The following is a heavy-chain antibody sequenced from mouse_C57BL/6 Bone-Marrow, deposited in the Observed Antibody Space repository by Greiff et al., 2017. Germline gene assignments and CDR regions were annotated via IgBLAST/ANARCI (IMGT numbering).Heavy chain of an antibody. J-gene: IGHJ2*01. V-gene: IGHV1-50*01. CDR2: IDPSDSYT. CDR3: ARWGLYYFDY. CDR1: GYTFTSYW. Sequence: VKLQQPGAELVKPGASVKLSCKASGYTFTSYWMQWVKQRPGQGLEWIGEIDPSDSYTNYNQKFKGKATLTVDTSSSTAYIQLTSLTSRDSAVYYYARWGLYYFDYWGQGTTLTVSS.